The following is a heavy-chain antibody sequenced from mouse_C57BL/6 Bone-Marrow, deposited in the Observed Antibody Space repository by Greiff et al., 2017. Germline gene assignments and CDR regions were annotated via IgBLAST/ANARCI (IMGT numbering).Heavy chain of an antibody. CDR1: GYTFTSYW. Sequence: QVQLQQPGAELAKPGASVKLSCKASGYTFTSYWMHWVKQRPGQGLEWIGYINPSSGDTKYNEKFKDKATLTADKSSSTAYMQLSSLTYEDSAVYYYSRCKGLCQRFAFWCQGPLVTVSA. CDR2: INPSSGDT. V-gene: IGHV1-7*01. CDR3: SRCKGLCQRFAF. J-gene: IGHJ3*01. D-gene: IGHD1-3*01.